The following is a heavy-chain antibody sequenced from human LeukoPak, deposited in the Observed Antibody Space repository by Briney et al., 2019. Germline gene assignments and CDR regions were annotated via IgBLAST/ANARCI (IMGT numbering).Heavy chain of an antibody. CDR1: GFTFSSYW. D-gene: IGHD1-26*01. J-gene: IGHJ4*02. V-gene: IGHV3-66*01. Sequence: QPGGSLRLSCAASGFTFSSYWMSWVRQAPGKGLEWVSVIYSGGSTYYADSVKGRFTISRDNSKNTLYLQMNSLRAEDTAVYYCARGLGVGARGVDYWGQGTLVTVSS. CDR3: ARGLGVGARGVDY. CDR2: IYSGGST.